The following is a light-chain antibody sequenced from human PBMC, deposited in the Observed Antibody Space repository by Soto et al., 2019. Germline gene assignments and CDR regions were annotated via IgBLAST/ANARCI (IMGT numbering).Light chain of an antibody. V-gene: IGKV3-15*01. CDR2: GES. CDR1: QSVSSK. J-gene: IGKJ2*01. CDR3: QQYNNWRQT. Sequence: EIVMTQSPVTQSVSPGERATLSCRSSQSVSSKLAWYQQQPGQAPRLLIYGESTRATGIPARFSGGGSGTEFTLSIRSLQSEDFGVCYCQQYNNWRQTFGQGTKLEIK.